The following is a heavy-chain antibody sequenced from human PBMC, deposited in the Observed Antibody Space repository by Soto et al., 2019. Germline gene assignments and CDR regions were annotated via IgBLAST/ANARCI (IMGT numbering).Heavy chain of an antibody. Sequence: QVQLVQSGAEEKKPGASVKVSCKASGYTFTSYAMHWVRQAPGQRLEWMGWINAGNGNTKYSQKFQGRVTITRDTSARKAYIELSSLRCEDTAVYYCARSERCSGGICYSDWFAPWGQGTLVSAST. CDR2: INAGNGNT. V-gene: IGHV1-3*05. CDR1: GYTFTSYA. D-gene: IGHD2-15*01. J-gene: IGHJ5*02. CDR3: ARSERCSGGICYSDWFAP.